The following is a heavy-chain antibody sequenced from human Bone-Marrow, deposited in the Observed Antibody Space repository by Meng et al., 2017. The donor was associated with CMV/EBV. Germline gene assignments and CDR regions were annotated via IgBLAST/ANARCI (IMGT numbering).Heavy chain of an antibody. CDR2: IYHSGIA. D-gene: IGHD3-22*01. CDR3: ARANYYYGSGHYDY. CDR1: GGSITSGSYY. Sequence: QVQLQESGPGLMKPSQTLSLTCTVPGGSITSGSYYWTWIRQHPGKGLEWIGYIYHSGIAYLNPSLKSRLTISVDTSKNQFSLKLSSVTAADTAVYYCARANYYYGSGHYDYWGQGTLVTVSS. J-gene: IGHJ4*02. V-gene: IGHV4-31*03.